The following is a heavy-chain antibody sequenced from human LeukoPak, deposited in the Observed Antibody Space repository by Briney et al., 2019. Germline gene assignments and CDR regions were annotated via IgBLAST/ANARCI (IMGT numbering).Heavy chain of an antibody. D-gene: IGHD2-15*01. CDR3: ARGRYCSADICSGGDAFDI. Sequence: PSETLSLTCTVSGGSINNYYMSWIRQPAGKGLEWIARIYTRGSTNYNPSLKSRVTMSVDTSKNQFSLKLSSVTAADTAVYYCARGRYCSADICSGGDAFDIWGQGTMVSVSS. V-gene: IGHV4-4*07. J-gene: IGHJ3*02. CDR2: IYTRGST. CDR1: GGSINNYY.